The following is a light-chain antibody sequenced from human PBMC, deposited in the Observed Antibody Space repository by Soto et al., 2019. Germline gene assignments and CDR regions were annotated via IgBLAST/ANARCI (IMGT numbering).Light chain of an antibody. Sequence: QSVLPQPPSVSGAPGQRVTISCTGSSSNIGAGYDVHWYQQLPGTAPKLLIYGNSNRPSGVPDRFSGSKSGTSASLAITGLQAEDEADYYCQSYDSSLSVVCGGGTKLTVL. CDR2: GNS. CDR1: SSNIGAGYD. CDR3: QSYDSSLSVV. V-gene: IGLV1-40*01. J-gene: IGLJ2*01.